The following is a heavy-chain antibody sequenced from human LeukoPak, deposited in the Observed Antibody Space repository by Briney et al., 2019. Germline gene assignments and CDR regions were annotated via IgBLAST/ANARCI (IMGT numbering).Heavy chain of an antibody. J-gene: IGHJ4*02. D-gene: IGHD4-23*01. V-gene: IGHV4-39*07. Sequence: SETLSLTCTVSGGSISSSSYYWGWLRQPPGKGLEWIGSIYYSGSTYYNPSLKSRVTISVDTSKNQFSLKLSSVTAADTAVYYCARDLLGGSDYWGQGTLVTVSS. CDR1: GGSISSSSYY. CDR3: ARDLLGGSDY. CDR2: IYYSGST.